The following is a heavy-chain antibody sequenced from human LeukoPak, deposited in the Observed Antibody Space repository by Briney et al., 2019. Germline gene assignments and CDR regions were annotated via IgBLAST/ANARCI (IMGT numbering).Heavy chain of an antibody. J-gene: IGHJ4*02. Sequence: GGSLRLSCAASGFTFSSYAMSWVRQAPGKGLEWVSAISGSGGSTYYADSVKGRFTISRDNSKSTLYLQMNSLRAEDTAVYYCAKDRQRRAAAEHYYWGQGTLVTVSS. CDR3: AKDRQRRAAAEHYY. V-gene: IGHV3-23*01. D-gene: IGHD6-13*01. CDR2: ISGSGGST. CDR1: GFTFSSYA.